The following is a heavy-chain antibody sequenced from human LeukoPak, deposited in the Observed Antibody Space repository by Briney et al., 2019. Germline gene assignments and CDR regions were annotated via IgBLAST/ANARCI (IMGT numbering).Heavy chain of an antibody. Sequence: GASVKVSCKASGYTFTSYGISWVRQAPGQGLEWMGWISAYNGNTNYAQKLQGRVTMTTDTSASTAYMELSSLRSEDTAVYYCAREGFTDHVLLWFGEGDNWFDPWGQGTLVTVSS. D-gene: IGHD3-10*01. CDR1: GYTFTSYG. J-gene: IGHJ5*02. V-gene: IGHV1-18*01. CDR3: AREGFTDHVLLWFGEGDNWFDP. CDR2: ISAYNGNT.